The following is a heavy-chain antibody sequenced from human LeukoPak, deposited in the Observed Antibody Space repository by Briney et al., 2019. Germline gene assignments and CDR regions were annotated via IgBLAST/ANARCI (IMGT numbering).Heavy chain of an antibody. V-gene: IGHV5-51*01. J-gene: IGHJ3*02. D-gene: IGHD2-15*01. CDR2: IYPGDSET. CDR3: TRPQLVVSGSFDAFDI. Sequence: GESLLISSYASAYSSTSHWIGRVRQMAGKGREWMGLIYPGDSETRYSPSFPRQVTMSADKSISTAHLQWSSLKASDTAMYFCTRPQLVVSGSFDAFDIWGQGTMVTVSS. CDR1: AYSSTSHW.